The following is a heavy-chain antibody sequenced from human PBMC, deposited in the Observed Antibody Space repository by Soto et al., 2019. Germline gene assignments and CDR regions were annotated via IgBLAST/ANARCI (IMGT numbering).Heavy chain of an antibody. D-gene: IGHD5-18*01. CDR2: IDPSDSYT. CDR3: AVSFGRYSYGGPPRGYYYGMDV. Sequence: PGESLKISCKGSGYSFTSYWISWVRQMPGKGLEWMGRIDPSDSYTNYSPSFQGHVTISADKSISTAYLHWSSLKASDTAMYYCAVSFGRYSYGGPPRGYYYGMDVWGQGTTVTGSS. CDR1: GYSFTSYW. J-gene: IGHJ6*02. V-gene: IGHV5-10-1*01.